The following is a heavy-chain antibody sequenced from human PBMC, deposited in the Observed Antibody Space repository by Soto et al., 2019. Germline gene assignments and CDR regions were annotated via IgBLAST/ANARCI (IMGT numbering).Heavy chain of an antibody. Sequence: ESLKLSLNGSGYSFASYWIVRVRQMPGKGLECMGIIYPGDSDTRYSPSFQGQVTISADKSISTAYLQWSSLKASDTAMYYCARRLLTYYYDSSGPVDYWGQGTLVTVSS. CDR2: IYPGDSDT. D-gene: IGHD3-22*01. J-gene: IGHJ4*02. CDR1: GYSFASYW. CDR3: ARRLLTYYYDSSGPVDY. V-gene: IGHV5-51*01.